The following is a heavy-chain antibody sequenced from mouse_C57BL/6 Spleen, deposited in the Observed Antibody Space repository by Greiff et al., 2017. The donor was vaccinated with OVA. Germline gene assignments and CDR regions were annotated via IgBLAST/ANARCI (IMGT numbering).Heavy chain of an antibody. CDR1: GYTFTSYG. V-gene: IGHV1-81*01. D-gene: IGHD1-1*01. CDR3: AREGYYGSRDWYFDV. Sequence: VKLQESGAELARPGASVKLSCKASGYTFTSYGISWVKQRTGQGLEWIGEIYPRSGNTYYNEKFKGKATLTADKSSSTAYMELRSLTSEDSAVYFCAREGYYGSRDWYFDVWGTGTTVTVSS. CDR2: IYPRSGNT. J-gene: IGHJ1*03.